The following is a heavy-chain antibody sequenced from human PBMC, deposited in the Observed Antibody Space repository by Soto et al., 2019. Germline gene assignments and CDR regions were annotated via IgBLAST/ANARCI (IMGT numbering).Heavy chain of an antibody. CDR2: IIPTFGTA. Sequence: GASVKVSCKASGGTFGSYAISWVRQAPGQGLEWMGGIIPTFGTANYAQKSQGRVTITADESTSTAYMELSSLRSEDTAVYYCARCGPIFFEYSSSYYSDYWGQGTLVTVSS. CDR3: ARCGPIFFEYSSSYYSDY. CDR1: GGTFGSYA. V-gene: IGHV1-69*13. J-gene: IGHJ4*02. D-gene: IGHD6-6*01.